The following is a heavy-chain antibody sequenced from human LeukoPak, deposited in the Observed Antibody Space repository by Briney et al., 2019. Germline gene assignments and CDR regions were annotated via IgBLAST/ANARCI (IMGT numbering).Heavy chain of an antibody. J-gene: IGHJ5*02. V-gene: IGHV4-39*07. CDR1: GGSISSSSYY. D-gene: IGHD3-22*01. Sequence: SETLSLTCTVSGGSISSSSYYWGWIRQPPGKGLEWIGSIYYSGSTYYNPSLKSRVTISVDTSKNQFSLKLSSVTAADTAVYYCARDSSGYYPNWFDPWGQGTLVTVS. CDR2: IYYSGST. CDR3: ARDSSGYYPNWFDP.